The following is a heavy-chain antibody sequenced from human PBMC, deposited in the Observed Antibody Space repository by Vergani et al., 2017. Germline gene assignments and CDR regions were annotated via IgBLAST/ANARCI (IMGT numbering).Heavy chain of an antibody. CDR2: IYYSGST. V-gene: IGHV4-59*01. D-gene: IGHD5-12*01. CDR3: ARSLAHYYYYGMDV. Sequence: QVQLQESGPGLVKPSETLSLTCTVSGGPISSYYWSWIRQPPGKGLEWIGYIYYSGSTNYNPSLKSRVTISVDTSKNQFSLKLSSVTAADTAVYYCARSLAHYYYYGMDVWGQGTTVTVSS. J-gene: IGHJ6*02. CDR1: GGPISSYY.